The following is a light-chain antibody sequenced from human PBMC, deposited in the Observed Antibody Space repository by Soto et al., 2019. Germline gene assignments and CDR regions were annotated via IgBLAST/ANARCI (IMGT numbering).Light chain of an antibody. CDR2: EIN. V-gene: IGLV2-8*01. Sequence: QSALTQPPSASGSPGQSVTISCTGTSSDVGAYDYVSWYQQHPGKAPKLMIYEINKRPSGVPDRFSGSKSGNTASLTVSGLQAEDEADYYCSSFAGSNNFPDVFRPGTKHTVL. CDR1: SSDVGAYDY. J-gene: IGLJ1*01. CDR3: SSFAGSNNFPDV.